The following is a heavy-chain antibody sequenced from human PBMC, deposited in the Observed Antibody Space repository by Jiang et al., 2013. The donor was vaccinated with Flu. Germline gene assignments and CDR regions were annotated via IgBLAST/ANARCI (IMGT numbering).Heavy chain of an antibody. V-gene: IGHV1-3*01. Sequence: GAEVKKPGASVKVSCKASGYTFTSYAMHWVRQAPGQRLEWMGWINAGNGNTKYSQKFQGRVTITRDTSASTAYMELSSLRSEDTAVYYCARDLLSSGWYAGDYWGQGTPGHRLL. CDR2: INAGNGNT. D-gene: IGHD6-19*01. CDR3: ARDLLSSGWYAGDY. J-gene: IGHJ4*02. CDR1: GYTFTSYA.